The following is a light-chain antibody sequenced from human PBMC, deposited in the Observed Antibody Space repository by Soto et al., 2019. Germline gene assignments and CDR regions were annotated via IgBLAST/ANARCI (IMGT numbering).Light chain of an antibody. CDR3: GSYAGSSNFDV. CDR2: EVF. CDR1: SSDIGGYNY. V-gene: IGLV2-8*01. J-gene: IGLJ1*01. Sequence: SALTQPPSASGSPGQSVTISCTGTSSDIGGYNYVSWYQQHPGKAPKLIIYEVFKRPSGVPDRFSGSKSGNTASLTVSRLQAEDEADYYCGSYAGSSNFDVFGTGTKLTVL.